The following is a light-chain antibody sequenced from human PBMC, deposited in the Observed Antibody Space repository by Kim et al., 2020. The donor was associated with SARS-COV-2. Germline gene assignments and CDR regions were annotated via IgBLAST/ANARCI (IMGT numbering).Light chain of an antibody. CDR3: AAWDDSLNGVV. V-gene: IGLV1-44*01. CDR2: TSN. CDR1: TSNSGNNA. J-gene: IGLJ2*01. Sequence: GQRFSSPCSGTTSNSGNNAVNWYRLLPGTAPKLLVSTSNQRPSGVPDRFSGSKSGTSASLAISGLQSEDEADYYCAAWDDSLNGVVFGGGTQLTVL.